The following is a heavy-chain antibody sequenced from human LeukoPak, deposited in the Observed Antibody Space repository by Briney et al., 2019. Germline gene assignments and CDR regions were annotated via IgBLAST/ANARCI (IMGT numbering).Heavy chain of an antibody. D-gene: IGHD2-8*01. V-gene: IGHV3-21*06. CDR3: ARDTVNGPFVISLDL. CDR1: GFTFSSYN. Sequence: GGSLRLSCAASGFTFSSYNMNWVRQAPGKGPEWVAHINSADNVQYYTDSVRGRFTMSRDNAKDLLFLQMNSLRDDDTAVYYCARDTVNGPFVISLDLWGQGVLVTVSS. CDR2: INSADNVQ. J-gene: IGHJ5*02.